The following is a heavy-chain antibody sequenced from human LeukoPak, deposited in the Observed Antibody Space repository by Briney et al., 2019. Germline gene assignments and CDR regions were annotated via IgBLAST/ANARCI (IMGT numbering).Heavy chain of an antibody. D-gene: IGHD1-1*01. CDR3: ARGSGSGNYFDY. CDR1: GFTFSSSG. CDR2: ISSSSGTI. V-gene: IGHV3-48*04. Sequence: GGSLRLSCAASGFTFSSSGMNWVRQAPGKGLEWVSYISSSSGTIYYPDSVKGRFTISRDNAKNSLYLQMNSLRAEDTAVYYCARGSGSGNYFDYWGQGTLVTASS. J-gene: IGHJ4*02.